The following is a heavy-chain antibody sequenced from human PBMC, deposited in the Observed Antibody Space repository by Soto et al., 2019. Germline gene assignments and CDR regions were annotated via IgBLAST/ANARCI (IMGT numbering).Heavy chain of an antibody. CDR2: IIPIFGTA. V-gene: IGHV1-69*06. CDR1: GGTFSSYA. D-gene: IGHD2-21*02. Sequence: SVKVSCKASGGTFSSYAISWVRQAPGQGLEWMGGIIPIFGTANYAQKFQGRVTITADKSTSTAYMELSSLRSEDTAVYYCAREEARVVVTAITPNAFDIWGQGTMVTVSS. CDR3: AREEARVVVTAITPNAFDI. J-gene: IGHJ3*02.